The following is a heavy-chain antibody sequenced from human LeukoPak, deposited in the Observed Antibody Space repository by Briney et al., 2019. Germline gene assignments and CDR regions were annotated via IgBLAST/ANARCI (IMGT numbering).Heavy chain of an antibody. CDR2: ISESGDST. CDR1: GFSFKSYA. CDR3: AKXXVNC. V-gene: IGHV3-23*01. Sequence: GGSLRLSCAASGFSFKSYAMNWVRQAPGKGLEWVSSISESGDSTHYADSVKGRFTISRDNSLNTLYLQMNGLTAEDTAVYYCAKXXVNCWGQGXLVTVSS. J-gene: IGHJ4*02.